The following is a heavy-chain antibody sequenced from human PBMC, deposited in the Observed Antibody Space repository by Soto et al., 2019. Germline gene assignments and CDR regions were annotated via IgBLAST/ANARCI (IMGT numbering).Heavy chain of an antibody. CDR2: IYPGDADI. CDR1: GYRFTSFW. CDR3: ARGIEMARIGWFDP. V-gene: IGHV5-51*01. Sequence: EVQLVQSGAEVKKPGESLKISCKGSGYRFTSFWIGWVRQMPGKGLAWLGIIYPGDADIRYTPSFQGQVTMSADKSISTAYLQWSSLKASDTAIYYCARGIEMARIGWFDPWGQGALVTVSS. D-gene: IGHD5-12*01. J-gene: IGHJ5*02.